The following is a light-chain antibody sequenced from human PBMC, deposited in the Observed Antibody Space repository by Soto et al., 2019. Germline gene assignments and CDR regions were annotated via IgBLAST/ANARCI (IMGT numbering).Light chain of an antibody. Sequence: DVVMTQSPLSLPVTLGQPASISCRSSQSLVYKDGNIYLNWFQQRPGQSPRRLIYRVSNRDSGVPDRFSGSGSGPNFTLKISRVETEDVGVYYCMQGTHWPLTFGGGTKVEIK. V-gene: IGKV2-30*01. CDR3: MQGTHWPLT. CDR2: RVS. J-gene: IGKJ4*01. CDR1: QSLVYKDGNIY.